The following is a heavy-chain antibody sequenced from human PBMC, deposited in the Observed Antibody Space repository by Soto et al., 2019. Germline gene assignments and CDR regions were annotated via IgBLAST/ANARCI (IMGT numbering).Heavy chain of an antibody. CDR1: GFSLSNARMG. CDR2: IFSNDEK. CDR3: ARIRIRRVNDFWSGYASDYMDV. D-gene: IGHD3-3*01. V-gene: IGHV2-26*01. J-gene: IGHJ6*03. Sequence: GSGPTLVNPTETLTLTCTVSGFSLSNARMGVSWIRQPPGKALEWLAHIFSNDEKSYSTSLKSRLTISKDTSKSQVVLTMTNMDPVDTATYYCARIRIRRVNDFWSGYASDYMDVWGKGTTVTVSS.